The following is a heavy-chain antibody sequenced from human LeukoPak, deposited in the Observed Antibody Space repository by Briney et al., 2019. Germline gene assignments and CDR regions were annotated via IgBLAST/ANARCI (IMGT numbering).Heavy chain of an antibody. J-gene: IGHJ4*02. Sequence: PSETLSLTCTVSGGSISSDSYYWGWIRQPPGKGLEWIGSISYSGSTYYNPSLKSRASISVDTSKNQFSLKLSSVTAADTAVYYCARVHASQRSGYSYYFDYWGQGTLVTVSS. CDR1: GGSISSDSYY. CDR2: ISYSGST. V-gene: IGHV4-39*01. CDR3: ARVHASQRSGYSYYFDY. D-gene: IGHD3-22*01.